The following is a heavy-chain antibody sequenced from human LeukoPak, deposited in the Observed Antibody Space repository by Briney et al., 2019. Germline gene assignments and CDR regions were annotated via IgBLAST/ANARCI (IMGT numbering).Heavy chain of an antibody. CDR1: GASIRSYY. J-gene: IGHJ4*02. CDR3: ARLGSYHDF. D-gene: IGHD1-26*01. V-gene: IGHV4-4*09. Sequence: SETLSLTCTVSGASIRSYYWSWIRQTPEKGLEWMGYIHATGGSNYYPSLKSRLTVSIDTSRNQLSLKLTSVTAADTAVYFCARLGSYHDFWGQGALVTVSS. CDR2: IHATGGS.